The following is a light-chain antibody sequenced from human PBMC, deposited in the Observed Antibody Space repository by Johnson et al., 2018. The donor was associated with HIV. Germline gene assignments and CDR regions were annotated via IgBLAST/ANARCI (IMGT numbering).Light chain of an antibody. Sequence: QAVLTQPPSVSAAPGQKVTISCSGSSSNIGKNYVSWYQQLPGTAPKLLIFDNHKRPSGIPDRFSGSKSGTSATLGITGLQTGDEAAYYCGTWDNSLSAYVFGTGTKVTVL. CDR2: DNH. CDR1: SSNIGKNY. V-gene: IGLV1-51*01. CDR3: GTWDNSLSAYV. J-gene: IGLJ1*01.